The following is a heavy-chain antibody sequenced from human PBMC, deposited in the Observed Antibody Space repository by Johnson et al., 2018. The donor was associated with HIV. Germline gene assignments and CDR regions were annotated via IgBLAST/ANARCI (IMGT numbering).Heavy chain of an antibody. J-gene: IGHJ3*01. CDR3: ARERGAVAGTAAFAV. CDR2: ISGSGGST. Sequence: VQVLESGGGLVQPGGSLRLSCAASGFTFSSYAMSWVRQAPGKGLEWVSAISGSGGSTYYADYVQGRFPISSDNSKNTLYLQMNSLRAEDTAVYDCARERGAVAGTAAFAVWGQGTVVTVSS. V-gene: IGHV3-23*01. D-gene: IGHD6-19*01. CDR1: GFTFSSYA.